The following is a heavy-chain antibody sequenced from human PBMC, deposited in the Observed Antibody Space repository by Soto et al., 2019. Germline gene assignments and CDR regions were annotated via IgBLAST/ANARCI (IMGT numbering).Heavy chain of an antibody. CDR1: SGFTFSSHG. J-gene: IGHJ4*02. D-gene: IGHD6-19*01. Sequence: GSLRLSCVASSGFTFSSHGMDFFHQARGKGLFWVSRISRDGTSTNYADSVKGRFTISRDNAKNTLYPQMNSLRAEDTAIYYCARGPSGSGFYVGEYWGQGTQVTVSS. CDR2: ISRDGTST. CDR3: ARGPSGSGFYVGEY. V-gene: IGHV3-74*01.